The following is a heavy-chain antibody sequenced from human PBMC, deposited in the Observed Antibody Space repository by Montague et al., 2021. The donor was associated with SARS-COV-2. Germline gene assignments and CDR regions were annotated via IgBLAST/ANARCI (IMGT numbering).Heavy chain of an antibody. Sequence: CAISGDSVSSNSAGWNWIRQSPPRGLEWLGRTYYRSKWHNDFAVSVKSRITINPDTSKNQFSLQLNSVTPEDTAVYYCAREDCSSTSCYPTYFQHWGQGTLVTVSS. CDR3: AREDCSSTSCYPTYFQH. J-gene: IGHJ1*01. V-gene: IGHV6-1*01. CDR2: TYYRSKWHN. D-gene: IGHD2-2*01. CDR1: GDSVSSNSAG.